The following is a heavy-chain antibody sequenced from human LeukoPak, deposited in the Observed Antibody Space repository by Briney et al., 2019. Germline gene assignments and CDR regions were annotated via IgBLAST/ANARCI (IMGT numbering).Heavy chain of an antibody. CDR2: INPNSGGT. Sequence: GASVKVSCKASGYTFTGYYMHWVRQAPGQGLEWMGWINPNSGGTNYAQKFQGRVTMTRDTSISTAYMELSRLRSDDTAVYYCARDFMVYYYGSGSSYIDYWGQGTLVTVSS. D-gene: IGHD3-10*01. J-gene: IGHJ4*02. CDR1: GYTFTGYY. CDR3: ARDFMVYYYGSGSSYIDY. V-gene: IGHV1-2*02.